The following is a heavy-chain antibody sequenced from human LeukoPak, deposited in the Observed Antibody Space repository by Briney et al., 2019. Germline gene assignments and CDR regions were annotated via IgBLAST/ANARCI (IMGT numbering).Heavy chain of an antibody. D-gene: IGHD2-15*01. J-gene: IGHJ5*02. CDR3: ARKGLLGSGKPWFDP. CDR1: GYTFTRYD. Sequence: ASVKVSCKASGYTFTRYDINWVRQASGQGLEWMGWMNPNSGNTASAQKFQGRVTMTTNTSISTAYMELSGLRSEDTPMYFCARKGLLGSGKPWFDPWGQGTLVPVSS. V-gene: IGHV1-8*01. CDR2: MNPNSGNT.